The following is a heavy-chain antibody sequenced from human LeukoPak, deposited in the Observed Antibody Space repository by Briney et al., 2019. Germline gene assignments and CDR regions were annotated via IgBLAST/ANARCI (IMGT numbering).Heavy chain of an antibody. V-gene: IGHV4-38-2*02. D-gene: IGHD2-2*01. CDR2: IYHSGST. Sequence: SETLSLTCTVSGYSISSGYYWGWIRQPPGKGLEWIGSIYHSGSTYYNPSLKSRVTISVDTSKNQFSLKLSSVTAADTAVYYCARRHQLLWYLQHWGQGTLVTVSS. J-gene: IGHJ1*01. CDR1: GYSISSGYY. CDR3: ARRHQLLWYLQH.